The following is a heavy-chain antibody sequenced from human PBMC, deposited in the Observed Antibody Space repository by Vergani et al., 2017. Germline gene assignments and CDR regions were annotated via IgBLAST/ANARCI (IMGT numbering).Heavy chain of an antibody. D-gene: IGHD1-26*01. J-gene: IGHJ4*02. Sequence: QLQLQQSGPGLVKPSETLFLTCTVSADSISSGSYYWGWIRQPPGKSLEWIGSIYYSGLTYYNPSLKSRVAISVDTSKNQFSLKLSSVTAADTAVYYCARDRGGVGATSGGTIFDYWGQGTLVTVSS. CDR3: ARDRGGVGATSGGTIFDY. CDR1: ADSISSGSYY. V-gene: IGHV4-39*07. CDR2: IYYSGLT.